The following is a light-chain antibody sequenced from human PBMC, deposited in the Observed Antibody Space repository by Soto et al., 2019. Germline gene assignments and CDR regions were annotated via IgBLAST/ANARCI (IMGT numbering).Light chain of an antibody. V-gene: IGLV2-14*01. CDR2: EVT. Sequence: QSALTQPASVSGSPGQSITISCTGTSSDVGGYDYVSWYQQHPGEAPKLMIYEVTNRPSGVSNRFSGSKSGTTASLTISGLQADDEADYYCSSYTGTAYVFGNGKKVTV. J-gene: IGLJ1*01. CDR1: SSDVGGYDY. CDR3: SSYTGTAYV.